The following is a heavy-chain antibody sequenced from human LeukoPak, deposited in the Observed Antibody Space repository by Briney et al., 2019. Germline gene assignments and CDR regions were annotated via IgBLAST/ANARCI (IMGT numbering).Heavy chain of an antibody. CDR1: GFTFSSYW. J-gene: IGHJ4*02. CDR2: INGDGSTT. Sequence: GGSLRLSCAASGFTFSSYWMHWVRQGPGKGPVWVSRINGDGSTTNYADSVKGRFTISRDNGKNTFYLQMNSLRAEDTAVYYCARERGSGYDPIDYWGQGTLVTVSS. CDR3: ARERGSGYDPIDY. D-gene: IGHD5-12*01. V-gene: IGHV3-74*01.